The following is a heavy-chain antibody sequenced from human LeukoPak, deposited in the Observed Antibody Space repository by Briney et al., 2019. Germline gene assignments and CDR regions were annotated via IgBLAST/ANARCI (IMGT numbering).Heavy chain of an antibody. D-gene: IGHD6-6*01. CDR2: ISYNVST. J-gene: IGHJ3*02. Sequence: SETLSLTCTVSGGSISSSRYYWGWIRQPPGQGLEWVGCISYNVSTYYNPSLKSRVTISVDTSKNQFSLRLSSVTAADTAVYYCAREYSSSSGRRAFDIWGQGTMVTVSS. V-gene: IGHV4-39*01. CDR1: GGSISSSRYY. CDR3: AREYSSSSGRRAFDI.